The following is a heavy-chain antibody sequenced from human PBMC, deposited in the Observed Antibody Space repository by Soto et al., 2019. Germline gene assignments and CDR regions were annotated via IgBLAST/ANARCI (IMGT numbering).Heavy chain of an antibody. D-gene: IGHD3-10*01. Sequence: QLQLQESGLGLVKPSETLSLTCTVSGGSISSSSYYWGWIRQPPGKGLEWIGSIYYSGSTYYNPSLKSRVTISVDTSKNQFSLKLSSVTAADTAVYYCARCTGSGSYYIPNQIVDYWGQGTLVTVSS. CDR1: GGSISSSSYY. J-gene: IGHJ4*02. V-gene: IGHV4-39*01. CDR2: IYYSGST. CDR3: ARCTGSGSYYIPNQIVDY.